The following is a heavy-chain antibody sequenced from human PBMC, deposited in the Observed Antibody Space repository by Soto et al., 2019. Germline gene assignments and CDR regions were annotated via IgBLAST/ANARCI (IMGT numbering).Heavy chain of an antibody. Sequence: ASVKGSCKASGYTFTGYYMHWVRQAPGQGLEWMGWINPNSGGTNYAQKFQGWVTMTRDTSISTAYIELSRLRSDDTAVYYCARDRDTYYGSGSYYNKRDGMDVWGQGTTVTVSS. J-gene: IGHJ6*02. CDR1: GYTFTGYY. V-gene: IGHV1-2*04. CDR3: ARDRDTYYGSGSYYNKRDGMDV. D-gene: IGHD3-10*01. CDR2: INPNSGGT.